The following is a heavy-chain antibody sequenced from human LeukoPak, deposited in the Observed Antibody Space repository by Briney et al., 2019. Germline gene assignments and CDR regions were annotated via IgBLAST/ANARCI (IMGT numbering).Heavy chain of an antibody. V-gene: IGHV5-51*01. CDR1: GFSFTSYW. CDR3: ARPRIVGATADAFDI. D-gene: IGHD1-26*01. Sequence: GESLKISCKGSGFSFTSYWIGWVRQTPGKGLEWMGIIYPGDSDTRYSPSFQGQVTISADKSISTAYLQWSSLKASDTAMYYCARPRIVGATADAFDIWGQGTMVTVSS. J-gene: IGHJ3*02. CDR2: IYPGDSDT.